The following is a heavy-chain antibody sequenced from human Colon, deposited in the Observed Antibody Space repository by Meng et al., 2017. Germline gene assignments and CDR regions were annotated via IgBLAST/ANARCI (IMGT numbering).Heavy chain of an antibody. CDR3: TTWYGEY. D-gene: IGHD3-10*01. V-gene: IGHV6-1*01. CDR2: TYYRSEWQN. J-gene: IGHJ4*02. CDR1: GDSVFSNRAL. Sequence: HVQLQQSGPGLVKPSQTLSLTCAISGDSVFSNRALWHWVRQSPSRGLEWLGQTYYRSEWQNHYGVSVKSRITINADTSRNHFSLHLNSVTPEDTAVYYCTTWYGEYWGQGTLVTVSS.